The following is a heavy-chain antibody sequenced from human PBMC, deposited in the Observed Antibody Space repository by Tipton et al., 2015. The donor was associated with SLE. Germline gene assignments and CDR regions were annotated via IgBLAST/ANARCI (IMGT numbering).Heavy chain of an antibody. CDR3: ARGITIFDWFDP. Sequence: SLRLSCAASGFTFSSYAMHWVRQAPGKGLEWVAVISYDGSNRYYADSVQGRFTISRDNSKNTLHLQMNSLRAEDTAVYYCARGITIFDWFDPWGQGTLVTVSS. CDR2: ISYDGSNR. J-gene: IGHJ5*02. V-gene: IGHV3-30-3*01. CDR1: GFTFSSYA. D-gene: IGHD3-3*01.